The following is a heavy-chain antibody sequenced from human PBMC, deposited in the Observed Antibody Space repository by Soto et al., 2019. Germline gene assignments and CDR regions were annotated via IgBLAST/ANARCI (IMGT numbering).Heavy chain of an antibody. J-gene: IGHJ3*02. V-gene: IGHV4-31*03. Sequence: QVQLQESGPGLVKPSQTLSLTCTVSGASISSSGYYWSWIRQHPGKGLEWIGYIYYSGSTYYNPSLKSRVTLSSDTSKNQFSLKLSSVTAADTAVYYCARDLRRGGYGGRAFDIWGQGTLVTVSS. D-gene: IGHD5-12*01. CDR2: IYYSGST. CDR3: ARDLRRGGYGGRAFDI. CDR1: GASISSSGYY.